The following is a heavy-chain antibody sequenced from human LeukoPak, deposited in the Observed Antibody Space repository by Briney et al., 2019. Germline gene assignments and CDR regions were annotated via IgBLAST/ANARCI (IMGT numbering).Heavy chain of an antibody. Sequence: GGSLRLSCAASGFTFEDYAMHWVRQAPGKGLKWVSGISWNSGSIGYADSVKGRFTISRDNAKNSLYLQMNSLRAEDMALYYCAKDIASSYYYYYMDVWGKGTTVTVSS. CDR1: GFTFEDYA. CDR2: ISWNSGSI. D-gene: IGHD6-6*01. J-gene: IGHJ6*03. V-gene: IGHV3-9*03. CDR3: AKDIASSYYYYYMDV.